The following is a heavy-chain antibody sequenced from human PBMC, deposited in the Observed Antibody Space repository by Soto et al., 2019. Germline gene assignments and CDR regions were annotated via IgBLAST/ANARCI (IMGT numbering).Heavy chain of an antibody. V-gene: IGHV3-53*01. J-gene: IGHJ4*02. CDR3: ERYSISFGPGVNDY. CDR1: GFSVSSSY. Sequence: EVQLVESGGGLIQPGGSLRLSCAASGFSVSSSYLSWVRQAPGKGLEWVSIIYADGTTYYADAVKGRFTISRNDSKNTLYLQMNSLRVEDTAVYYCERYSISFGPGVNDYWGQGTLVSVS. CDR2: IYADGTT. D-gene: IGHD2-21*01.